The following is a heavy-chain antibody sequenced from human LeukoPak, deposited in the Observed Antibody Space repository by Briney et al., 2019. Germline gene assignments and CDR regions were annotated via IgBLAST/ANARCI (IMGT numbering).Heavy chain of an antibody. Sequence: PSETLSLTCTVSGGSISSYYWSWIRQPAGKGLEWIGRIYTSGSTNYNPSLKSRVTMSVDTSKNQFSLKLSSVTAADTAVYYCARGTYDSSDYYYSYFDYWGQGTLVTVSS. CDR1: GGSISSYY. J-gene: IGHJ4*02. V-gene: IGHV4-4*07. CDR3: ARGTYDSSDYYYSYFDY. D-gene: IGHD3-22*01. CDR2: IYTSGST.